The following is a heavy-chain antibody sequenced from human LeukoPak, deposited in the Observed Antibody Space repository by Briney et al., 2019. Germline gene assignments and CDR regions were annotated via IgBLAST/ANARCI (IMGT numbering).Heavy chain of an antibody. Sequence: GGSLRLSCAASGFTFSSYAMSWVRQAPGKGLGWVSAISGSGGSTYYADSVKGRLTISRDNSKNTLYLQMNSLRAEDTAVYYCAKSGTTVTTYPDYWGQGTLVTVSS. J-gene: IGHJ4*02. CDR1: GFTFSSYA. D-gene: IGHD4-17*01. CDR2: ISGSGGST. V-gene: IGHV3-23*01. CDR3: AKSGTTVTTYPDY.